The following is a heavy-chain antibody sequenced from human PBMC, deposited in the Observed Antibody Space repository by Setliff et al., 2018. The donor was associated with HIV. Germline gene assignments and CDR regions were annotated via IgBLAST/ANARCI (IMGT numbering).Heavy chain of an antibody. CDR3: ARVAHSSGYHYYGMDV. Sequence: AASVKVSCKASGGTFSSYGISWVRQAPGQGLEWMGAIIPMFGTGFYAQKFQGRVTITTDESGTTSYMELSSLRFEDTAVYFCARVAHSSGYHYYGMDVWGQGTTVTVSS. CDR2: IIPMFGTG. V-gene: IGHV1-69*05. J-gene: IGHJ6*02. D-gene: IGHD6-19*01. CDR1: GGTFSSYG.